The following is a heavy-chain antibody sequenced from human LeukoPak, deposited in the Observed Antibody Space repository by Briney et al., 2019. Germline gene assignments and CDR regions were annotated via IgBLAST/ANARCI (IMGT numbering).Heavy chain of an antibody. D-gene: IGHD2-15*01. CDR2: INLNSGGT. J-gene: IGHJ6*03. V-gene: IGHV1-2*02. CDR1: GYTFTGYY. CDR3: ARDSLEIRILFQAPYYMDV. Sequence: GASVKVSCKASGYTFTGYYMHWVRHAPGQGLEWVGWINLNSGGTNYAQKFQGRVTMTRDTSISTAYMQLSRLRSDDTTVYYCARDSLEIRILFQAPYYMDVWGKGTTVTVSS.